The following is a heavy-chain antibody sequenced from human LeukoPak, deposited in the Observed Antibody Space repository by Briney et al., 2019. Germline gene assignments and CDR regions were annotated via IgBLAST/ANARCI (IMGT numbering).Heavy chain of an antibody. D-gene: IGHD4-17*01. CDR2: IYYSGST. Sequence: SETLSLTXTVSGGSISNYYWNWIRQPPGKGLEWIRCIYYSGSTNYNPSLKSRVIMSVDTAKNQFSLKLRSVTAADTAVYYCARDHEYADWAYFYYYMDVWGKGTTVTVSS. V-gene: IGHV4-59*01. CDR3: ARDHEYADWAYFYYYMDV. CDR1: GGSISNYY. J-gene: IGHJ6*03.